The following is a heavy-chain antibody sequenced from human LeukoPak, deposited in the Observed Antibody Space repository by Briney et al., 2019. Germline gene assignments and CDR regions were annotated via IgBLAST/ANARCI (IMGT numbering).Heavy chain of an antibody. J-gene: IGHJ3*01. D-gene: IGHD4-23*01. CDR3: ARQDYGGNSAGFDV. V-gene: IGHV3-74*01. CDR2: INTDGSST. Sequence: PGGSLRLSCAASGFTFSSYWMHWVRQAPGKGLVWVSRINTDGSSTSYADSVKGRFTISRDNAKNTLYLQMNSLRAEDTAVYYCARQDYGGNSAGFDVWGQGTMVTVSS. CDR1: GFTFSSYW.